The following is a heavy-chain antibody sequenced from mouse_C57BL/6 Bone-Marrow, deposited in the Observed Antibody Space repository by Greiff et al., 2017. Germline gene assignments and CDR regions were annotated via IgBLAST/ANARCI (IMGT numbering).Heavy chain of an antibody. CDR3: ARYRDSYWYFDV. CDR1: GYAFTNYL. V-gene: IGHV1-54*01. D-gene: IGHD2-4*01. CDR2: INPGSGGT. Sequence: QVQLQQSGAELVRPGTSVKVSCKASGYAFTNYLIAWVKQRPGQGLEWIGVINPGSGGTNYNEKFKGKATLTADKSSSTAYMQLSSLTAEDSAVYFCARYRDSYWYFDVWGTGTTVTVSS. J-gene: IGHJ1*03.